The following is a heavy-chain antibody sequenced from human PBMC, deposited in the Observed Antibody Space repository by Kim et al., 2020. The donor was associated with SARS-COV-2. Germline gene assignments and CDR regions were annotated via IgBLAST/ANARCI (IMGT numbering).Heavy chain of an antibody. D-gene: IGHD5-18*01. J-gene: IGHJ4*02. Sequence: TTDDATSVKGRFTISRDDSEDTLYLQMNSLKTEDTAVYYCARFGYRYSVDDWGQGTLVTVSS. V-gene: IGHV3-15*01. CDR3: ARFGYRYSVDD. CDR2: TT.